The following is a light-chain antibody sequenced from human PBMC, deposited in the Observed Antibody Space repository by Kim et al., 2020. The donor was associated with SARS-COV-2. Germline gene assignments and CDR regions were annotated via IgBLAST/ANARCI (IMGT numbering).Light chain of an antibody. Sequence: APGKTARITCGGNNIGSKSVNWYQQKPGQAPVLVIYDDSDRPSGIPERFAGSNSGNTATLTISRVEAGDEADYYCQVWDSSSDHVVFGGGTKLTVL. V-gene: IGLV3-21*03. CDR3: QVWDSSSDHVV. J-gene: IGLJ2*01. CDR2: DDS. CDR1: NIGSKS.